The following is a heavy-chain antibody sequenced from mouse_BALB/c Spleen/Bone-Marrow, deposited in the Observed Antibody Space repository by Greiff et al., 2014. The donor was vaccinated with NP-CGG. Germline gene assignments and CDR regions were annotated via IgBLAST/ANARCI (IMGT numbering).Heavy chain of an antibody. J-gene: IGHJ1*01. V-gene: IGHV3-2*02. CDR2: INYSGST. CDR3: ARDDYGV. CDR1: GYSITSDYA. D-gene: IGHD2-4*01. Sequence: VQLKESGPGLVKPSQSLSLTCTVTGYSITSDYAWNWIRQFPGNKLEWMGYINYSGSTSYNPSLKSRISITRDTSKNQFFLQLNSVTTEDTATYYCARDDYGVWGAGTTVTVSS.